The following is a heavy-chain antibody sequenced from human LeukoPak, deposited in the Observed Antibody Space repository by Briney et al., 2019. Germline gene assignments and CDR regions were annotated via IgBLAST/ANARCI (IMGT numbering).Heavy chain of an antibody. CDR3: ARYYYDSSGYPYYLDY. D-gene: IGHD3-22*01. Sequence: PGGSLRLSCAASGFIVSNNYMSWVRQAPGKGLEWVSVIYSGGSTYYADSVKGRFTISRDNSKNTVYLQMNSLRAEDTAVYYCARYYYDSSGYPYYLDYWGQGTLVTVSS. CDR2: IYSGGST. V-gene: IGHV3-53*01. J-gene: IGHJ4*02. CDR1: GFIVSNNY.